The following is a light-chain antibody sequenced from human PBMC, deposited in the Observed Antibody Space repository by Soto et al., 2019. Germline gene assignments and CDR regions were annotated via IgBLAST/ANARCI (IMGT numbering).Light chain of an antibody. V-gene: IGKV1-5*03. Sequence: DIQMTQSPSTLSASVGDRVTITCRASQSISSWLAWYQQKPGKAPKVLIYKASSLESGVPSRFSGSGSGTEFTLTISSLQPDDFATYYCQQYSRLWTFGQGTKVEIK. CDR1: QSISSW. CDR2: KAS. CDR3: QQYSRLWT. J-gene: IGKJ1*01.